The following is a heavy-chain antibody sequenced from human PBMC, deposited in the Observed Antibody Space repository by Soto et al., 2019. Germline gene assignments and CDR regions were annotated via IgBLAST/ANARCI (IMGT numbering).Heavy chain of an antibody. CDR1: GGSISSGGYY. J-gene: IGHJ4*02. CDR2: IYYSGNT. D-gene: IGHD4-17*01. Sequence: SETLSLTCTVSGGSISSGGYYWSWIRQHPGKGLEWIGYIYYSGNTNYNPSLRSRLTISLDTSKNQFSLKLSSVTAADTAVYYCARDSGYGDPFDYWGQGTLVTVSS. CDR3: ARDSGYGDPFDY. V-gene: IGHV4-61*08.